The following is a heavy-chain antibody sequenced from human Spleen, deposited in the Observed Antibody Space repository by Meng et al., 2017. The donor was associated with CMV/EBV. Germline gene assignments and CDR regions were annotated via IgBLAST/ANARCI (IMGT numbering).Heavy chain of an antibody. Sequence: GGSLRLSCAASGFTFSSYAMHWVRQAPGKGLEYVSAISSNGGSTYYADSVKGRFTISRDNSKNTLYLQMGSLRAEDMAVYYCARGLKYSSSAGFDYWGQGTLVTVSS. V-gene: IGHV3-64*02. CDR1: GFTFSSYA. D-gene: IGHD6-6*01. CDR2: ISSNGGST. CDR3: ARGLKYSSSAGFDY. J-gene: IGHJ4*02.